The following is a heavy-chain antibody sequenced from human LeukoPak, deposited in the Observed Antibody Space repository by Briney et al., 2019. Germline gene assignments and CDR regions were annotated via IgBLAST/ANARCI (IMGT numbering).Heavy chain of an antibody. J-gene: IGHJ4*02. V-gene: IGHV3-74*01. CDR2: INSDGTNA. CDR3: ARARWLRTPFDS. CDR1: GFTFSNSY. D-gene: IGHD5-24*01. Sequence: GGSLRLSCVTSGFTFSNSYMHWVRQVLGKGLVWVSRINSDGTNADYADSVKGRFTISRDNARNTLFLQMNSLRAEDTAVYYCARARWLRTPFDSWGQGTLVTVSS.